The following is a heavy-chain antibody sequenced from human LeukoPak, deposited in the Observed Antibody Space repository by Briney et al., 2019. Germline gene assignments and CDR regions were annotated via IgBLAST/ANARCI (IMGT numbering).Heavy chain of an antibody. CDR2: IWYDGSNK. CDR1: GFTFSSYG. V-gene: IGHV3-33*01. D-gene: IGHD3-9*01. CDR3: ARRRRLRYFDWLLHDYYYYYGMDV. J-gene: IGHJ6*02. Sequence: PGGSLRPSCAASGFTFSSYGMHWVRQAPGKGLEWVAVIWYDGSNKYYADSVKGRFTISRDNSKNTLYLQMNSLRAEDTAVYYCARRRRLRYFDWLLHDYYYYYGMDVWGQGTTVTVSS.